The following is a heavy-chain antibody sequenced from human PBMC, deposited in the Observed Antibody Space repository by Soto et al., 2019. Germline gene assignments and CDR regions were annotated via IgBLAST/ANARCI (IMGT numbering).Heavy chain of an antibody. J-gene: IGHJ3*02. D-gene: IGHD2-15*01. CDR1: GFTFSSYS. Sequence: GGSLRLSCAASGFTFSSYSMNWVRQAPGKGLEWVSSISSSSSYIYYADSVKGRFTISRDNAKNSLYLQMNSLRAEDTAVYYCARVEGISGVVVAATPVDAFDIWGQGTMVTVSS. CDR2: ISSSSSYI. V-gene: IGHV3-21*01. CDR3: ARVEGISGVVVAATPVDAFDI.